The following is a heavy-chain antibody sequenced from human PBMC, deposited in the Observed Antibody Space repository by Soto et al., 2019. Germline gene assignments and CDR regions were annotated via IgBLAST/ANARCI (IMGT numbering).Heavy chain of an antibody. CDR3: ARVPFVGYFDWLDP. CDR1: GASISSYY. D-gene: IGHD3-9*01. J-gene: IGHJ5*02. Sequence: SETLSLTCSVSGASISSYYWTWIRQPPGGGLEWIVYMHHTQGTNDNPSLRGRVHMSIDTSMNQFSLRLTSVTAADTAVYYCARVPFVGYFDWLDPWGHGTLVTVSS. CDR2: MHHTQGT. V-gene: IGHV4-59*13.